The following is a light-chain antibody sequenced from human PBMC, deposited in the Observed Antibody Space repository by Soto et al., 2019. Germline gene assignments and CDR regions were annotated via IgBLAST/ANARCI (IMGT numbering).Light chain of an antibody. Sequence: QPVLTQSSSASASLGSSVKLTCTLSSGHSSYIIAWHQQQPGKAPRYLMKLKGSGSYDKGSGVPDRFSGSSSGADRYLTISNLQSEDEADYYCETWDSNTRVFGGGTKLTVL. V-gene: IGLV4-60*03. J-gene: IGLJ3*02. CDR1: SGHSSYI. CDR2: LKGSGSY. CDR3: ETWDSNTRV.